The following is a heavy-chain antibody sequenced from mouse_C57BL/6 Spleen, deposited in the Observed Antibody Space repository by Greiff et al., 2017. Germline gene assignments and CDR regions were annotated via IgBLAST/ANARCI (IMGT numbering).Heavy chain of an antibody. CDR3: KRDSDYDPYFDY. V-gene: IGHV5-9-1*02. CDR2: ISSGGDYI. J-gene: IGHJ2*01. Sequence: EVKLQESGEGLVKPGGSLKLSCAASGFTFSSYAMSWVRQTPEKRLEWVAYISSGGDYIYYADTVKGRFTISRDNARNTLYLQMSSLKSEDTAMYYCKRDSDYDPYFDYWGQGTTLTVSS. D-gene: IGHD2-4*01. CDR1: GFTFSSYA.